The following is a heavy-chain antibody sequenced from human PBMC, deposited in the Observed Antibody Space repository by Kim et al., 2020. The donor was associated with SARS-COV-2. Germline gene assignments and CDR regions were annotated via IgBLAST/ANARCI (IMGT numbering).Heavy chain of an antibody. J-gene: IGHJ5*02. V-gene: IGHV3-53*01. D-gene: IGHD2-15*01. CDR3: AREVVVAAEGAWFDP. Sequence: DSVKGRFTISRDNSKNTRYLQMSSRRAEDTAVYYCAREVVVAAEGAWFDPWGQGTLVTVSS.